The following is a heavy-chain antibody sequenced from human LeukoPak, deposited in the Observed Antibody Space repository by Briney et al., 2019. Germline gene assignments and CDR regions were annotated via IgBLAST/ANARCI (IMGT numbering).Heavy chain of an antibody. D-gene: IGHD5-18*01. CDR2: IKSKTDGGTT. CDR3: TTDPGYSYGFPFDY. Sequence: GGSLRLSCAASGFTFSNAWMSWVRQAPGKGLEWVGRIKSKTDGGTTDYAAPVKGRFTISRDDSKNTLYLQMNSLKTEDTAVYYCTTDPGYSYGFPFDYWGQGTLVTVSS. J-gene: IGHJ4*02. V-gene: IGHV3-15*01. CDR1: GFTFSNAW.